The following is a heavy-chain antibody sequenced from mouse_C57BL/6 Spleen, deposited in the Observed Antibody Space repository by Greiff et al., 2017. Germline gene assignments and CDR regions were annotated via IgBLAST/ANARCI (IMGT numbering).Heavy chain of an antibody. Sequence: VQLQESGPELVKPGASVKISCKASGYAFSSSWMNWVKQRPGKGLEWIGRIYPGDGDTNYTGKFKGKATLTADKSSSTAYMQLRSLTSEDSAVYFWARADSSGYTDYGGQGTTLTVSS. D-gene: IGHD3-2*02. J-gene: IGHJ2*01. CDR1: GYAFSSSW. V-gene: IGHV1-82*01. CDR3: ARADSSGYTDY. CDR2: IYPGDGDT.